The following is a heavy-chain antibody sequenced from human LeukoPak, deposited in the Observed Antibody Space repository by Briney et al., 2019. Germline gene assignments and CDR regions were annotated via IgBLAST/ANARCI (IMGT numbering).Heavy chain of an antibody. V-gene: IGHV3-11*06. CDR1: GFTFSDSY. J-gene: IGHJ4*02. CDR2: ISSSSSYI. D-gene: IGHD1-14*01. Sequence: GGSLRLSCAASGFTFSDSYMTWIRQAPGKGLEWVSSISSSSSYIYYADSVKGRFTISRDNAKNSLYLQMNSLRAEDTAVYYCARSPYGNPFDYWGQGTLVTVSS. CDR3: ARSPYGNPFDY.